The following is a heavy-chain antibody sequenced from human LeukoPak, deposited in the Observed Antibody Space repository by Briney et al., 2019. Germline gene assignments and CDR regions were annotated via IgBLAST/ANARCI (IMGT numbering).Heavy chain of an antibody. CDR2: ISPSGGST. CDR3: ARGVTYPNAFDI. D-gene: IGHD3-16*01. Sequence: ASVKVSCKAFGYTFTSNYMHWVRQAPGQGPEWMGVISPSGGSTTYAQKFQGRVTMTRDTSISTAYMELSRLRSDDTAVYYCARGVTYPNAFDIWGQGTMVTVSS. J-gene: IGHJ3*02. V-gene: IGHV1-2*02. CDR1: GYTFTSNY.